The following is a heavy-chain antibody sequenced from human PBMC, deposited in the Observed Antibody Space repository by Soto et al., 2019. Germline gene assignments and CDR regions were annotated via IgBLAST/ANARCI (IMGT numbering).Heavy chain of an antibody. CDR3: AKDLIYGDYDYYYYMDV. D-gene: IGHD4-17*01. CDR1: GFTFSSYA. J-gene: IGHJ6*03. CDR2: ISGSGGST. V-gene: IGHV3-23*01. Sequence: GGSLRLSCAASGFTFSSYAMSWVRQAPGKGLEWVSAISGSGGSTYYADSVKGRFTISRDNSKNTLYLQMNSLRVEDTAVYYCAKDLIYGDYDYYYYMDVWGKGTTVTVSS.